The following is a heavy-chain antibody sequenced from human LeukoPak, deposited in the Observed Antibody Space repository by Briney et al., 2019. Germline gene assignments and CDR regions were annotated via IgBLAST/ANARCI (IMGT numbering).Heavy chain of an antibody. Sequence: ASVKVSCKAFGYTFTSNYMHWVRQAPGQGPEWMGVISPSGGSTTYAQKFQGRVTLTRDMSTSTAYMELSSLRSEDTAVYYCARSCGVVTATYPYNWFDPWGQGTLVTVSS. CDR2: ISPSGGST. CDR3: ARSCGVVTATYPYNWFDP. CDR1: GYTFTSNY. V-gene: IGHV1-46*01. J-gene: IGHJ5*02. D-gene: IGHD2-21*02.